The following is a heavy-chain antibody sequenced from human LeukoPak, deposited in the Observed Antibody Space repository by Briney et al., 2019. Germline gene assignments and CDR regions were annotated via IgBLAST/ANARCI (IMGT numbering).Heavy chain of an antibody. CDR1: GFTFCSYE. V-gene: IGHV3-48*03. D-gene: IGHD2/OR15-2a*01. J-gene: IGHJ4*02. Sequence: GGSLRLSCAASGFTFCSYEMNWVRHAPGKGLYWVSYISSSGRTIYYADSVKGRYTISRDNAKNSLDLQMNSLRGEDTAVYYCARDRIRVRGYWGQGTLVTVSS. CDR2: ISSSGRTI. CDR3: ARDRIRVRGY.